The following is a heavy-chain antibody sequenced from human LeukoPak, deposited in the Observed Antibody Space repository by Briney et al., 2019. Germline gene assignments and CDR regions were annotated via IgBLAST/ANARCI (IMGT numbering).Heavy chain of an antibody. Sequence: GESLKISCKGSGYSFTSQWIGWVRQMPGKGLEWMGIIYPADSDTKYSPSFQGQVTISADKSINTAYLQWSSLKASDTAIYYCAGWMFYYGSGVFHYHGMDVWGQGTTVTVSS. CDR1: GYSFTSQW. J-gene: IGHJ6*02. D-gene: IGHD3-10*01. V-gene: IGHV5-51*01. CDR2: IYPADSDT. CDR3: AGWMFYYGSGVFHYHGMDV.